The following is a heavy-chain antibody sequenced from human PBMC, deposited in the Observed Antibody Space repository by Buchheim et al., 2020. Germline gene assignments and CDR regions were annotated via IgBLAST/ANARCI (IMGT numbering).Heavy chain of an antibody. CDR3: AILRLGQFPE. D-gene: IGHD3-16*01. CDR1: GFIFANYA. CDR2: ISAGGGGT. J-gene: IGHJ4*02. V-gene: IGHV3-23*04. Sequence: EVQLVESGGGLVQPGGSLRLSCAASGFIFANYAMTWVRQAPGKGLEWVAAISAGGGGTYYGDSLKGRFTVSRDNSKDTLFLQVNSLGGDDTAVYYCAILRLGQFPEWGQGTL.